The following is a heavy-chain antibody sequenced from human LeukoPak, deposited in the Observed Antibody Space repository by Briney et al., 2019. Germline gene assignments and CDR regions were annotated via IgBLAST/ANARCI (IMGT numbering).Heavy chain of an antibody. V-gene: IGHV4-59*11. J-gene: IGHJ4*02. CDR2: MFDSGRT. Sequence: PSETLSLTCTVSGASISSHYWSRIRQPPGEGLEWLGYMFDSGRTKYNPSLRNRVTISGDTSKNQHSLRLSSVTAADTAVYYCARCRDEFGDYGFDFWGQGALVTVSS. CDR3: ARCRDEFGDYGFDF. D-gene: IGHD4-17*01. CDR1: GASISSHY.